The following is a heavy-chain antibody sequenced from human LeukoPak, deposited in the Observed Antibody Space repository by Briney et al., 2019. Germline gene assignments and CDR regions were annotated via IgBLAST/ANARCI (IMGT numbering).Heavy chain of an antibody. V-gene: IGHV4-38-2*02. J-gene: IGHJ4*02. CDR1: GYSISSGYY. Sequence: SETLSLTCTVSGYSISSGYYWGWIRQPPGKGLEWIGIIYHSGRTDYNPSLKSRVTISEDTSKNQFSLKLSSVTAADTAVYYCARVRYNWNRDFDYWGQGTLVTVSS. CDR2: IYHSGRT. CDR3: ARVRYNWNRDFDY. D-gene: IGHD1-20*01.